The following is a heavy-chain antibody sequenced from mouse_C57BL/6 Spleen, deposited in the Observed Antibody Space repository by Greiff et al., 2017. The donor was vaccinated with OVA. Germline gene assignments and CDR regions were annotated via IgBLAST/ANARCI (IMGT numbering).Heavy chain of an antibody. CDR1: GYTFTDYE. Sequence: VKLVESGAELVRPGASVTLSCKASGYTFTDYEMHWVKQTPVHGLEWIGAIDPETGGTAYNQKFKGKAILTADKSSSTAYMELRSLTSEDSAVYYCTITTVAPYYFDYWGQGTTLTVSS. J-gene: IGHJ2*01. D-gene: IGHD1-1*01. CDR3: TITTVAPYYFDY. V-gene: IGHV1-15*01. CDR2: IDPETGGT.